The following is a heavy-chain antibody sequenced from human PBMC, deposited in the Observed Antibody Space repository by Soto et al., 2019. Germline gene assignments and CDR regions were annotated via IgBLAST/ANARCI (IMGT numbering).Heavy chain of an antibody. CDR1: GFTFSSYD. V-gene: IGHV3-13*01. J-gene: IGHJ4*02. CDR3: VRDTTGFDYFDS. Sequence: EVQLVESGGGLVQPGGSLRLSCAASGFTFSSYDMHWVRQASGKGLEWVSVIGTAGDTYYSGSVKGRFTISRDSLTTSLYLQMNSLRAGDTAVYYCVRDTTGFDYFDSWGQGTLVTVSS. D-gene: IGHD1-1*01. CDR2: IGTAGDT.